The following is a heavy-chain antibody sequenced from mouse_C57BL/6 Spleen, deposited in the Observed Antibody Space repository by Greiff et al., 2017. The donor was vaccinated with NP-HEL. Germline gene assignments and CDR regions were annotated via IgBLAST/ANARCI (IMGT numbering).Heavy chain of an antibody. CDR1: GHTFTSYW. D-gene: IGHD2-3*01. Sequence: QVQLQQPGAELVMPGASVKLSCKASGHTFTSYWMHWVKQRPGQGLEWIGEIDPSDSYTNYNQKFKGKSTLTVDKSSSTAYMQLSSLTSEDSAVYYCARGGLLGGYAMDYWGQGTSVTVSS. CDR3: ARGGLLGGYAMDY. CDR2: IDPSDSYT. J-gene: IGHJ4*01. V-gene: IGHV1-69*01.